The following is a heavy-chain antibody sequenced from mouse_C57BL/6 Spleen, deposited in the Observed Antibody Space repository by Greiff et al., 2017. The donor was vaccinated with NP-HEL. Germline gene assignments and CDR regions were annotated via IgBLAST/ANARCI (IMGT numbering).Heavy chain of an antibody. V-gene: IGHV1-52*01. D-gene: IGHD4-1*02. CDR2: IDPSDSET. CDR3: AIKWDQTHFDY. J-gene: IGHJ2*01. CDR1: GYTFTSYW. Sequence: QVQLQQPGAELVRPGSSVKLSCKASGYTFTSYWMHWVKQRPIQGLEWIGNIDPSDSETHYNQKFKDKATLTVDKSSSTAYMQLSSLTSEDYAVYYCAIKWDQTHFDYWGQGTTLTVSS.